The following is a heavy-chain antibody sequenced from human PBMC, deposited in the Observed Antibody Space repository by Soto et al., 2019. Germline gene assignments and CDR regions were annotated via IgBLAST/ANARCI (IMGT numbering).Heavy chain of an antibody. Sequence: EVQLVESGGGLVQPGGSLRLSCAASGFTFSSYWMSWVRQAPGKGLEWVTNIKQDGSEKYYVDSVKGRFTISRDNAKNSLYLQMNSLRAEDTAVYYCAREYSSGWDDYWGQGTLVTVSS. CDR1: GFTFSSYW. D-gene: IGHD6-19*01. CDR3: AREYSSGWDDY. J-gene: IGHJ4*02. V-gene: IGHV3-7*03. CDR2: IKQDGSEK.